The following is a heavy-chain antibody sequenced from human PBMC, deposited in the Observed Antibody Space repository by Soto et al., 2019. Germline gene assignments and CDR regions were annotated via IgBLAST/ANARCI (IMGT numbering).Heavy chain of an antibody. CDR1: GFTVSSNY. CDR3: ARPKGHDY. Sequence: HPGGSLRLXCAASGFTVSSNYMSWVRQAPGKGLEWVSVIYSGGSTYYADSVKGRFTISRDNSKNTLYLQMNSLRAEDTAVYYCARPKGHDYWGQGTLVTVSS. V-gene: IGHV3-66*04. CDR2: IYSGGST. J-gene: IGHJ4*02.